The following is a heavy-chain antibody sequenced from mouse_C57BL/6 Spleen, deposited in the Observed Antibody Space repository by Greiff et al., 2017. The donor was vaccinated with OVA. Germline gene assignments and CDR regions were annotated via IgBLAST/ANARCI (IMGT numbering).Heavy chain of an antibody. J-gene: IGHJ3*01. CDR2: IVPANGNT. Sequence: VQLQQSVAELVRPGASVKLSCTASGFNFTNTYMHWVKQRPEQGLEWIGRIVPANGNTKYAQKFQGKATFTADKSSNTAYLHLSNLTSEDTAIYYCAREVEAMGYDGYSCAYWGQGTLVTVSA. CDR1: GFNFTNTY. D-gene: IGHD2-3*01. V-gene: IGHV14-3*01. CDR3: AREVEAMGYDGYSCAY.